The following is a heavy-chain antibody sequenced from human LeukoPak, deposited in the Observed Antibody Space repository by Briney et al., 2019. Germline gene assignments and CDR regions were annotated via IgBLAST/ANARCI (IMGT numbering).Heavy chain of an antibody. CDR2: IYYSGST. V-gene: IGHV4-59*01. D-gene: IGHD5-18*01. CDR1: GGSISSYY. J-gene: IGHJ4*02. Sequence: PSETLSLTCTVSGGSISSYYWSWIRQPPGKGLEWIGYIYYSGSTNYNPSLKSRVTISVDTSKSQFSLKLSSVTAADTAVYYCARARGYSYGYPFDYWGQGTLVTVSS. CDR3: ARARGYSYGYPFDY.